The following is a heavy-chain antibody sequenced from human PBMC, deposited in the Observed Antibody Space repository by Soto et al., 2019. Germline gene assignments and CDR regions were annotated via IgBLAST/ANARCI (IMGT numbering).Heavy chain of an antibody. CDR2: ISSSGSTI. CDR1: GFTFSSYE. CDR3: ARGRGYSYGPTIMDV. V-gene: IGHV3-48*03. J-gene: IGHJ6*02. Sequence: AGGSLRLSCAASGFTFSSYEMNWVRQAPGKGLEWVSYISSSGSTIYYADSVKGRFTISRDNAKNSLYLQMNSLRAEDTAVYYCARGRGYSYGPTIMDVWGQGTTVTVSS. D-gene: IGHD5-18*01.